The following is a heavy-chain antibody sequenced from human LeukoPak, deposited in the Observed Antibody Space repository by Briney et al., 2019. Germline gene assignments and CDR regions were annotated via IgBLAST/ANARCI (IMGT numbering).Heavy chain of an antibody. Sequence: SETLSLTCTVSGGSISSYYWNWIRQPAGKGLEWIGRIYTSGSTNYNPSLKSRVTVSVDTSKNQFSLKLSSVTAADTAVYYCAREGGSYPVIYFDYWGQGTLVTVSS. J-gene: IGHJ4*02. CDR2: IYTSGST. V-gene: IGHV4-4*07. CDR1: GGSISSYY. D-gene: IGHD1-26*01. CDR3: AREGGSYPVIYFDY.